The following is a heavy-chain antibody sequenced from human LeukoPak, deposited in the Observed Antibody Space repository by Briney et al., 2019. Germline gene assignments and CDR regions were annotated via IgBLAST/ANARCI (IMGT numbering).Heavy chain of an antibody. CDR3: GRDPSSSSWYDY. D-gene: IGHD6-13*01. Sequence: ASVKVSCKASVYTFTGYYMHWVRQAPGQGREWMGWINPNRGGTNYAQKVQGRVTMTRDTSISTAYMALNRLTSDHPAVYYCGRDPSSSSWYDYWGQGTLVTVSS. CDR1: VYTFTGYY. CDR2: INPNRGGT. J-gene: IGHJ4*02. V-gene: IGHV1-2*02.